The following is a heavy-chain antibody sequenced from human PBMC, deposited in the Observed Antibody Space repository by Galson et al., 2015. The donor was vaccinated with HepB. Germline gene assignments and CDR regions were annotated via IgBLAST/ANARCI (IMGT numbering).Heavy chain of an antibody. CDR1: GYTFTSYA. Sequence: SVKVSCKASGYTFTSYAMHWVRQAPGQRLEWMGWVNAGNGNTKYSQKFQGRVTITRDTSASTAYMELSSLRSEDTAVYYCASGGERTGYYGMDVWGQGTTVTVSS. CDR3: ASGGERTGYYGMDV. V-gene: IGHV1-3*01. D-gene: IGHD3-16*01. J-gene: IGHJ6*02. CDR2: VNAGNGNT.